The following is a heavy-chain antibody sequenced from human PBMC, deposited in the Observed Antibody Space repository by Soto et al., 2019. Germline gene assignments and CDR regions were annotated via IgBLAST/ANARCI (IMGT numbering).Heavy chain of an antibody. CDR1: GFTFSSYA. J-gene: IGHJ5*02. D-gene: IGHD3-10*01. V-gene: IGHV3-23*01. CDR2: ISGSGGST. Sequence: GGSLRLSCAASGFTFSSYAMSWVRHAPGKGLEWVSAISGSGGSTYYADSVKGRFTISRDNSKNTLYLQMNSLRAEDTAVYYCAKVLVQGVIISWFDPWGQGTLDTVSS. CDR3: AKVLVQGVIISWFDP.